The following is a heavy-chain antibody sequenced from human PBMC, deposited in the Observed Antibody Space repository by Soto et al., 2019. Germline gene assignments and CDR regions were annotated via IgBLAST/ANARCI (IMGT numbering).Heavy chain of an antibody. J-gene: IGHJ6*02. CDR3: ASSTSGSPVFSYYGMDV. CDR2: IYYSGST. V-gene: IGHV4-30-4*01. Sequence: QVQLQESGPGLVKPSQTLSLTCTVSGGSISSGDYYWSWIRQPPGKGLEWVGYIYYSGSTYYNQSHKSRVTITVDTSKNQSSLKLSSVTAADTAVYYCASSTSGSPVFSYYGMDVWGQGTTVTVSS. D-gene: IGHD3-10*01. CDR1: GGSISSGDYY.